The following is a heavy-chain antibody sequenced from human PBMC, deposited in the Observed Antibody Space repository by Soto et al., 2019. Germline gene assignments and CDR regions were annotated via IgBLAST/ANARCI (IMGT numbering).Heavy chain of an antibody. D-gene: IGHD3-22*01. CDR1: GYSFTSYW. CDR2: IYPGDSDT. J-gene: IGHJ3*02. CDR3: ASGPGLGQTPASRYYYDSSGPGAFDI. Sequence: GESLKISCKGSGYSFTSYWIGWVRQMPGKGLEWMGIIYPGDSDTRYSPSFQGQVTISADKSISTAYLQWSSLKASDTAMYYCASGPGLGQTPASRYYYDSSGPGAFDIWGQGTMVTVSS. V-gene: IGHV5-51*01.